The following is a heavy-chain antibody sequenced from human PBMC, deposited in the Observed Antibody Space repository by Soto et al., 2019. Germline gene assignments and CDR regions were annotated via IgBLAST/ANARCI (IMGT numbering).Heavy chain of an antibody. J-gene: IGHJ4*02. V-gene: IGHV3-23*01. CDR1: GFIFSSYA. Sequence: EVQLLESGGGLVRPGGSLRLSCAASGFIFSSYALGWVRQTPGKGLEWVSAISGTGGSMDYADSMKGRFTISRDNSKNILYLQMSSLRPEDTAIYYCAKFPASGRGFCFDHWGQGTQVTVSS. CDR3: AKFPASGRGFCFDH. D-gene: IGHD6-13*01. CDR2: ISGTGGSM.